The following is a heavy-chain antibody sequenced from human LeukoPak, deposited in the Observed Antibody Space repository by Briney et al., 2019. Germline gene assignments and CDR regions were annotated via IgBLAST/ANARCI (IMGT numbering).Heavy chain of an antibody. CDR2: INHSGST. V-gene: IGHV4-34*01. CDR1: GGSFSGCY. J-gene: IGHJ5*02. CDR3: ARVVLPNWFDP. Sequence: SETLSLTCAVYGGSFSGCYWSWIRQPPGKGLEWIGEINHSGSTNYNPSLKSRVTISVDTSKNQFSLKLSSVTAADTAVYYCARVVLPNWFDPWGQGTLVTVSS.